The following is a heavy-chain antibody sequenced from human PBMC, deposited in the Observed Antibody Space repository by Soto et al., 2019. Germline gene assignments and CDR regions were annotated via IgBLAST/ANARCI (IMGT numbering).Heavy chain of an antibody. J-gene: IGHJ4*02. CDR3: ARVVDGTVDY. Sequence: QVQLVESGGGVVQPGRSLRLSCAASGFTFSSDAMHWVRQAPGKGLEWVAVISYDGSNKYYADSVKGRFTISRDNSKNTRYLQMNSLRAEDTAVYYCARVVDGTVDYWGQGTLVTVSS. CDR2: ISYDGSNK. CDR1: GFTFSSDA. D-gene: IGHD6-19*01. V-gene: IGHV3-30-3*01.